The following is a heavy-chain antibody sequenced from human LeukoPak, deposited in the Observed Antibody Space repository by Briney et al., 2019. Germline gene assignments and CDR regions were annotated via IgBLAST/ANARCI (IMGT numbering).Heavy chain of an antibody. CDR3: ARDPTTVTTTYYYYYGMDV. Sequence: GGSLRLSCAASGFTFSSYSMNWVRQAPGKGLEWVSSISSSSYIYYADSVKGRFTISRDNAKNSLYLQMNSLRAEDTAVYYCARDPTTVTTTYYYYYGMDVWGQGTTVTVSS. D-gene: IGHD4-17*01. J-gene: IGHJ6*02. CDR1: GFTFSSYS. CDR2: ISSSSYI. V-gene: IGHV3-21*01.